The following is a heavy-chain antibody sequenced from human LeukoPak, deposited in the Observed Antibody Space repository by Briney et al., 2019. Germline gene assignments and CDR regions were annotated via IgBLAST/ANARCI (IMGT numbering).Heavy chain of an antibody. CDR3: AREHSYGSWVFEF. V-gene: IGHV1-2*02. CDR1: GYTLTELS. Sequence: ASVKVSCKVSGYTLTELSMHWVRQAPGQGLEWMGWINPNSGGTNYAQKFQGRVTMTRDTSISTAYMELSRLRSDDTAVYYCAREHSYGSWVFEFWGQGTLVTVSS. J-gene: IGHJ4*02. D-gene: IGHD5-18*01. CDR2: INPNSGGT.